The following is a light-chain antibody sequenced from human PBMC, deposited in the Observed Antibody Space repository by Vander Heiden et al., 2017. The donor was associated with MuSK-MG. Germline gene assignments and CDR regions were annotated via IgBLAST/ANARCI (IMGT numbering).Light chain of an antibody. CDR1: QSVNTK. J-gene: IGKJ1*01. V-gene: IGKV3-15*01. CDR3: QQENNCPRT. Sequence: EIVMTQSPATLSVSPGERATLSCRASQSVNTKLAWYQHKRGQTPRLLIYAASTRATGIPARFSGSGSGTEFTLTISSLQSEDIAVYHCQQENNCPRTFGQGTKVEIK. CDR2: AAS.